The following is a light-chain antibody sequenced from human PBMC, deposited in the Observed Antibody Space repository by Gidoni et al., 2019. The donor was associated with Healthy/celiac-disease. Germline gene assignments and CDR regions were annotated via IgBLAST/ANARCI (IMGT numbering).Light chain of an antibody. CDR1: QSVSSY. CDR3: QQRSNWPWT. Sequence: EIVFTQSPATLSLSPGDRATLSCRASQSVSSYLAWYQQKPGQAPRRLIYDASNRATGIPARFSSSGSGTDFTRTISSLEPEDVAVYYCQQRSNWPWTFGQGTKVEIK. J-gene: IGKJ1*01. CDR2: DAS. V-gene: IGKV3-11*01.